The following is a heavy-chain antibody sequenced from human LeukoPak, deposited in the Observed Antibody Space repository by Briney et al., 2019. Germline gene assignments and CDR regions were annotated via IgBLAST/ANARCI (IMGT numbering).Heavy chain of an antibody. V-gene: IGHV3-30*04. Sequence: GRSLRLSCAASGFTFSSYAMHWVRQAPGKGLEWVAVISYDGSNKYYADSVKGRFTISRDNFKNTLYLQMNSLRAEDTAVYYCARDQSIITMIWGFDYWGQGTLVTVSS. J-gene: IGHJ4*02. CDR2: ISYDGSNK. CDR3: ARDQSIITMIWGFDY. CDR1: GFTFSSYA. D-gene: IGHD3-22*01.